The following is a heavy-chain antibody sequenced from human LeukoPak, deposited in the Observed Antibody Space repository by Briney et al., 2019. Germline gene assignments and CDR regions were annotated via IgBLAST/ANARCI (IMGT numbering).Heavy chain of an antibody. J-gene: IGHJ5*02. CDR2: IYYSGST. CDR3: ARGTGFDP. D-gene: IGHD1-1*01. V-gene: IGHV4-59*12. Sequence: SETLSLTCTVSGGSISSNYWSWIRQPPGKGLEWIGYIYYSGSTNFNPSLKSRVTISVDTSKNQFSLKLSSVTAADTAVYYCARGTGFDPWGQGTLVTVSS. CDR1: GGSISSNY.